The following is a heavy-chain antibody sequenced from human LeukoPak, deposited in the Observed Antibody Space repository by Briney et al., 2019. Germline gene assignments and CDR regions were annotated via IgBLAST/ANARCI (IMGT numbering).Heavy chain of an antibody. D-gene: IGHD6-19*01. CDR1: GFTFSSYG. CDR2: IWYDGSNK. V-gene: IGHV3-30*02. CDR3: AKESVYSSGWYRDYYGMDV. J-gene: IGHJ6*02. Sequence: GGSLRLSCAASGFTFSSYGMHWVRQAPGKGLEWVAVIWYDGSNKYYADSVKGRFTISRDNSKNTLYLQMNSLRAEDTAVYYCAKESVYSSGWYRDYYGMDVWGQGTTVTVSS.